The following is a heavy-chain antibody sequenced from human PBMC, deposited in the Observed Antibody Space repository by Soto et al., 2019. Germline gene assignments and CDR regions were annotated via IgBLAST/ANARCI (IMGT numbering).Heavy chain of an antibody. CDR3: ARDPYSSSWIFDY. Sequence: QVQLVESGGGVVQPGRSLRLSCVASGFTFSSYAMHWVRQAPGKGLEWVAVISYDGSNKYYADSVKGRFTISRDNSKNTLYLQMNSLRAEDTAVYYCARDPYSSSWIFDYWGQGTLVTVSS. V-gene: IGHV3-30-3*01. CDR2: ISYDGSNK. J-gene: IGHJ4*02. D-gene: IGHD6-13*01. CDR1: GFTFSSYA.